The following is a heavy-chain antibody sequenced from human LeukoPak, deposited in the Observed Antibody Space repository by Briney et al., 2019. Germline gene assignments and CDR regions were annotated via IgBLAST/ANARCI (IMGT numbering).Heavy chain of an antibody. CDR3: ARERKGYYGMDV. Sequence: ASVKVSCKASGYTFTSYDINWVRQATGQGLEWMGWMNPNSGNTGYAQKFQGRVTMTRNTSISTAYMELSSLRSEETAVYYCARERKGYYGMDVWGQGTTVTVSS. CDR2: MNPNSGNT. CDR1: GYTFTSYD. J-gene: IGHJ6*02. V-gene: IGHV1-8*01.